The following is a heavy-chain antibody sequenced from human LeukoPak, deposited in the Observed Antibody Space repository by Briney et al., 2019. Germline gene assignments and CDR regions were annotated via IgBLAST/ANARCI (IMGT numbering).Heavy chain of an antibody. CDR3: ARMPYYDLWSGYYYYYMDV. CDR2: IYTSGST. D-gene: IGHD3-3*01. Sequence: SETLSLTCTVSGGSISSYYWSWIRQPAGKGLEWIGRIYTSGSTNYNPSLKSRVTISVDKSKNQFSLKLSSVTAADTAVYYCARMPYYDLWSGYYYYYMDVWGKGTTVTVSS. V-gene: IGHV4-4*07. J-gene: IGHJ6*03. CDR1: GGSISSYY.